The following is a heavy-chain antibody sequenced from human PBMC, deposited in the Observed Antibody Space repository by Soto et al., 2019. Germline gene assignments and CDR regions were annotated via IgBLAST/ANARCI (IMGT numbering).Heavy chain of an antibody. V-gene: IGHV3-64D*06. CDR1: GFTFSNSA. J-gene: IGHJ4*02. CDR3: VKGYSSSWYVWFDY. CDR2: ISGSGGST. D-gene: IGHD6-13*01. Sequence: EVQLVESGGGLVQPGGSLRLSCSASGFTFSNSAMHWFAQAPGRGLDYVSAISGSGGSTYYADPVKGRFTISRDNSKNTLYLQMSSLRVEDTAVYYCVKGYSSSWYVWFDYWGQGTLVTVSS.